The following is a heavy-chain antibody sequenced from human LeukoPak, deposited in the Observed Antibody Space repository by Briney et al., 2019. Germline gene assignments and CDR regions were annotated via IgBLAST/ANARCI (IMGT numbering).Heavy chain of an antibody. D-gene: IGHD6-25*01. CDR2: ISSSSSYI. CDR1: GFTFSSYS. J-gene: IGHJ4*02. Sequence: GGSLRLSYAASGFTFSSYSMNWVRQAPGEGLEWVSSISSSSSYIYYADSVKGRFTISRDNAKNSLYLQMNSLRAEDTAVYYCARVERLAYFDYWGQGTLVTVSS. CDR3: ARVERLAYFDY. V-gene: IGHV3-21*01.